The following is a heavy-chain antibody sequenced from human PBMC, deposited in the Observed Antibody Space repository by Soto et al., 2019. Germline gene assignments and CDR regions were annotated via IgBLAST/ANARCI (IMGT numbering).Heavy chain of an antibody. Sequence: GGSLRLSCAASGFTFSNYAVTWVRQAPGKGLEWVSTISGSGGSTYYADSVKGRFTISRDNAKNTLYLQVNGLRAEDTAVYYCAREIATTGEYYFDYWGQGILVTVSS. D-gene: IGHD6-13*01. V-gene: IGHV3-23*01. CDR2: ISGSGGST. CDR3: AREIATTGEYYFDY. CDR1: GFTFSNYA. J-gene: IGHJ4*02.